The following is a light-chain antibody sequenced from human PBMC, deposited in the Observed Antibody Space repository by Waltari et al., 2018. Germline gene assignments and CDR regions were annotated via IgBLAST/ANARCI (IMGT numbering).Light chain of an antibody. CDR2: ISSDGSH. Sequence: QLVVTQSPSASASLGASVKLTCTLSSGHSSYAIAWHQQQPEKGPRYLMKISSDGSHIKGDGIPDRFSGSSSGAERYLTISSRQSEDEADYYCQTWGTGIWVFSGGTKLTVL. CDR1: SGHSSYA. V-gene: IGLV4-69*01. CDR3: QTWGTGIWV. J-gene: IGLJ3*02.